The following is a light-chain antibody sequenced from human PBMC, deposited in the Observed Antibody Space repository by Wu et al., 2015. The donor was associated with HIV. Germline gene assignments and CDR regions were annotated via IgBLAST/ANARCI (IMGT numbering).Light chain of an antibody. V-gene: IGKV3-15*01. Sequence: EIVMTQSPATLSVSPGERATLSCRASQSVGSNLVWYQQRPGQAPRLLIYAASTRATGIPARFSGSGSGREFTLTVTGLEPEDFAMYYCQQYGDSPLTFGQGTRLDIK. CDR2: AAS. CDR1: QSVGSN. J-gene: IGKJ2*01. CDR3: QQYGDSPLT.